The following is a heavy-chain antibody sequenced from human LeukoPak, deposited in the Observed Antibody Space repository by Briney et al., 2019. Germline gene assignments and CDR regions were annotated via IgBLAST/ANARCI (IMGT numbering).Heavy chain of an antibody. CDR2: IYYSGST. D-gene: IGHD7-27*01. Sequence: SETLSLTCTVSGGSISSGDYYWSWIRQPPGQGLEWIGYIYYSGSTYYNPSLKSRVTISVDTSKNQFSLKLSSVTAADTAVYYCARAWGGWFDPWGQGTLVTVSS. CDR1: GGSISSGDYY. V-gene: IGHV4-30-4*08. CDR3: ARAWGGWFDP. J-gene: IGHJ5*02.